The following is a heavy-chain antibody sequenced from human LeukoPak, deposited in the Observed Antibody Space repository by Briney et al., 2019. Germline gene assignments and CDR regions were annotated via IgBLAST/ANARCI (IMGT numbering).Heavy chain of an antibody. CDR1: GGSISTYF. J-gene: IGHJ6*02. CDR3: ARETKECGLDV. V-gene: IGHV4-4*07. CDR2: IQSSGTT. D-gene: IGHD6-25*01. Sequence: PSETLSLTCIVSGGSISTYFWSWIRQPAGKGLEWIGRIQSSGTTNQNPSLKSRVTLSVDTSKNQFSLNLTSMTAADTAVYYCARETKECGLDVWGQGTTVTVS.